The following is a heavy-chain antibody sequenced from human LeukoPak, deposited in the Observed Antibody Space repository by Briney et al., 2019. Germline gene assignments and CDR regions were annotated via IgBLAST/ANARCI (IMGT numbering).Heavy chain of an antibody. D-gene: IGHD1-26*01. CDR3: ASLTLYSGSFHFDY. CDR2: INHSGST. J-gene: IGHJ4*02. Sequence: KASETLSLTCAVYGGSFSVYYWSWIRQPPGKGLEWIGEINHSGSTNYNPSLKSRVTISVDTSKNQFSLKLSSVTAADTAVYYCASLTLYSGSFHFDYWGQGTLVTVSS. CDR1: GGSFSVYY. V-gene: IGHV4-34*01.